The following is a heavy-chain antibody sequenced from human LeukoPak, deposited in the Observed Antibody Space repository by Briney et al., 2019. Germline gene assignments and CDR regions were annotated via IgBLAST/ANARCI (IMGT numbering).Heavy chain of an antibody. CDR1: GGSISSSNW. CDR2: IYHSGST. CDR3: ARAPVVLSSSWDPPYYFDY. J-gene: IGHJ4*02. D-gene: IGHD6-13*01. Sequence: SETLSLTCAVSGGSISSSNWWSWVRQPPGKGLEWIGEIYHSGSTNYNPSLKSRVTISVDKSKNQFSLKLSSVTAADTAVYYCARAPVVLSSSWDPPYYFDYWGQGTLVTVSS. V-gene: IGHV4-4*02.